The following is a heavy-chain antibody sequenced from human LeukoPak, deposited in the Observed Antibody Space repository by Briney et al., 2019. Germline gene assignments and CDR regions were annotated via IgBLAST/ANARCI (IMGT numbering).Heavy chain of an antibody. D-gene: IGHD3-16*02. CDR3: AKDSYVWGNYRFPEYHGMDV. J-gene: IGHJ6*02. V-gene: IGHV3-30-3*01. CDR1: GFSFSNSA. Sequence: PGRSLRLSCAASGFSFSNSAMHWVRQAPGKGLEWVAVISFDGTNKYYTDSVKGRFTISRDNSKNTLYLQMNSLRAEDTAVYCCAKDSYVWGNYRFPEYHGMDVWGQGTTVTVSS. CDR2: ISFDGTNK.